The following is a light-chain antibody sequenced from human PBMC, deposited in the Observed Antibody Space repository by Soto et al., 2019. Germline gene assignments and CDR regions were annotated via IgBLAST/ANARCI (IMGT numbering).Light chain of an antibody. Sequence: EIVLTQSPGTLSLSPGERATLSCRASQSVSSDYLAWYQQKPGQAPRLLLYGASNRATGIPDRFSGSGSGTYFILTISRLEPEDFAVYSCQQYGSSPYTFGQGTKLEI. J-gene: IGKJ2*01. CDR3: QQYGSSPYT. CDR2: GAS. V-gene: IGKV3-20*01. CDR1: QSVSSDY.